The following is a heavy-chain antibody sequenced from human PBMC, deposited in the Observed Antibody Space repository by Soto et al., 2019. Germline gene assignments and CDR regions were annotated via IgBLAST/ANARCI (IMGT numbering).Heavy chain of an antibody. D-gene: IGHD1-26*01. CDR2: ISYDGSNK. V-gene: IGHV3-30-3*01. J-gene: IGHJ5*02. Sequence: GGSLRLSCAASGFTFSSYAMHWVRQAPGKGLEWVAVISYDGSNKYYADSVKGRFTISRDNSKNTLYLQMNSLRAEDTAVYYCARDYRMNPFTHWFDPWGQGTLVTVSS. CDR1: GFTFSSYA. CDR3: ARDYRMNPFTHWFDP.